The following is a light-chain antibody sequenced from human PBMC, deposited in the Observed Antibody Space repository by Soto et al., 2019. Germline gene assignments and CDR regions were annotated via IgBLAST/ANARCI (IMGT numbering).Light chain of an antibody. J-gene: IGKJ3*01. CDR1: QSVNIN. CDR2: AAS. CDR3: QQFNNYPRT. Sequence: EIVMTQSPATLSVSPGERATLSCRASQSVNINVAWYQQKPGQAPRLLFYAASTRATGIPARFSGSGSGTEFTLTISSLQSEDFATYYCQQFNNYPRTFGPGTKVDIK. V-gene: IGKV3-15*01.